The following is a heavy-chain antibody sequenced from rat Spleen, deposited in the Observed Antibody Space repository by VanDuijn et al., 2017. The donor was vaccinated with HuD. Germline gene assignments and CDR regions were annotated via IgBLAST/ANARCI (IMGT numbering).Heavy chain of an antibody. V-gene: IGHV5-17*01. Sequence: EVQLVESGGGLVQPGRSLKISCAASGFTFSDYTMAWVRQAPKKGLEWVAAIVDDSSNTFYRDSVKGRFTISRNNAKSTLYLQVDSLRSEDTAIYYCARPTTGIPFNYWGQGVMVTVSS. D-gene: IGHD1-9*01. CDR1: GFTFSDYT. CDR2: IVDDSSNT. J-gene: IGHJ2*01. CDR3: ARPTTGIPFNY.